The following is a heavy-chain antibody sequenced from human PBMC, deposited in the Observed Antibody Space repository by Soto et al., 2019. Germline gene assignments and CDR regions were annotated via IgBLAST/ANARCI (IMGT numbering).Heavy chain of an antibody. Sequence: EVQLVQSGGGSVQPGGSLRLSCAASGFTFTNYWMHWVRQVPGKGLVWVSRIVGAGSVTSYADSVWGRFSISRDNAENTLYLHMNSLRAEDTAVYYCTTVFDYWGEGTPVDVSS. CDR2: IVGAGSVT. V-gene: IGHV3-74*01. CDR1: GFTFTNYW. CDR3: TTVFDY. J-gene: IGHJ4*02.